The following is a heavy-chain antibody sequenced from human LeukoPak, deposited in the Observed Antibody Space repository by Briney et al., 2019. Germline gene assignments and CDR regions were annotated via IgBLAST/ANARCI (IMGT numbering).Heavy chain of an antibody. CDR3: ARGGVEYYYGSGSFTWFDP. V-gene: IGHV1-2*02. CDR2: INPNSGGT. J-gene: IGHJ5*02. Sequence: ASVKVSCKASGYTFTDYYMYWVRQAPGQGLEWMGWINPNSGGTNYAQKFQGRVTMTRDTSISTAYMELSRLRSDDTAVYYCARGGVEYYYGSGSFTWFDPWGQGTLVTVSS. D-gene: IGHD3-10*01. CDR1: GYTFTDYY.